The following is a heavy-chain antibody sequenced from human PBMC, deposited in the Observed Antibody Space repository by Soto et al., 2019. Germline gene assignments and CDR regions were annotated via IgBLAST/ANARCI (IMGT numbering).Heavy chain of an antibody. V-gene: IGHV1-46*03. D-gene: IGHD6-19*01. Sequence: QVQLVQSGPEVKKPGASVKVSCKASGYTFTGDHMHWVRQAPGQGLEWMGRINPKSGGVNYAQKYQARVTMTRDTSASVAYMELGSLRSDDTAVYYCARGEVHSSGWNFDYWGQGTLVIVSS. CDR2: INPKSGGV. CDR1: GYTFTGDH. CDR3: ARGEVHSSGWNFDY. J-gene: IGHJ4*02.